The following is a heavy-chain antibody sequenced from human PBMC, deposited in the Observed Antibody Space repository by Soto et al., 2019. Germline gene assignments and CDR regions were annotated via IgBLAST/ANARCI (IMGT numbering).Heavy chain of an antibody. D-gene: IGHD2-15*01. V-gene: IGHV3-30*18. Sequence: QVQLVESGGGVVQPGRSLRLSCAASGFTFSSYGMHWVRQAPGKGLEWVAVISYDGSNKYYADSVKGRFTISRDNSKNTLYLQMNSLRAEDTAVYYCAKDFRRVVAATHHDAFDIWGQGTMVTVSS. CDR2: ISYDGSNK. CDR1: GFTFSSYG. CDR3: AKDFRRVVAATHHDAFDI. J-gene: IGHJ3*02.